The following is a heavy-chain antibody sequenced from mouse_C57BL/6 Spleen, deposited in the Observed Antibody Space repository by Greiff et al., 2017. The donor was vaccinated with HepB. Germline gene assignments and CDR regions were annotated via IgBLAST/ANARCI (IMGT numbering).Heavy chain of an antibody. CDR2: ISDGGSYT. CDR1: GFTFSSYA. V-gene: IGHV5-4*01. Sequence: VQLKESGGGLVKPGGSLKLSCAASGFTFSSYAMSWVRQTPEKRLEWVATISDGGSYTYYPDNVKGRFTISRDNAKNNLYLQMSHLKSEDTAMYYCARRDYPYAMDYWGQGTSVTVSS. CDR3: ARRDYPYAMDY. D-gene: IGHD5-5*01. J-gene: IGHJ4*01.